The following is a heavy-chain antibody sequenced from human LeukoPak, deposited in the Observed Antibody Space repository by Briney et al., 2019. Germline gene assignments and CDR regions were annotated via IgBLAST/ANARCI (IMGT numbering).Heavy chain of an antibody. D-gene: IGHD6-19*01. V-gene: IGHV3-66*01. CDR1: GISVNSNY. CDR3: ARDLYRSGPSDY. Sequence: QSRGSLRLSCAASGISVNSNYMSWVRQAPGKGLEWLSVIYADGNTYYAGSVKGRFTISRDGSENALYLQMNSLRLDDTAVYYCARDLYRSGPSDYWGQGTLVSVSS. CDR2: IYADGNT. J-gene: IGHJ4*02.